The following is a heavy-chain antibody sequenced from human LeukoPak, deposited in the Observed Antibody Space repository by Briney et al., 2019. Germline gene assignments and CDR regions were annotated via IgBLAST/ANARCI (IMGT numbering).Heavy chain of an antibody. Sequence: PGGSLRLSCAASGFTFSSYAMSWVRQAPGKGLEWVSAISGSGGSTYYADSVKGRFTISRDNSKNTLYLQMNSLRAEDTAVYYCAKDGPGGDYYYYGMDAWGKGTTVTVSS. CDR1: GFTFSSYA. J-gene: IGHJ6*04. CDR3: AKDGPGGDYYYYGMDA. CDR2: ISGSGGST. V-gene: IGHV3-23*01. D-gene: IGHD3-10*01.